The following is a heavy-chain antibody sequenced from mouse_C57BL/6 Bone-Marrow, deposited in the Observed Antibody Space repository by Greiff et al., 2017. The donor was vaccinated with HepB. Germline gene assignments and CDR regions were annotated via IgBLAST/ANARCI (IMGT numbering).Heavy chain of an antibody. Sequence: QVQLQQSGAELARPGASVKMSCKASGYTFTSYTMHWVKQRPGQGLEWIGYINPSSGYTKYNQKFKDKATLTADKSSSTAYMQLSSLTSEDSAVYYCAKDDGYYVDYWGQGTTLTVSS. CDR3: AKDDGYYVDY. J-gene: IGHJ2*01. CDR1: GYTFTSYT. D-gene: IGHD2-3*01. CDR2: INPSSGYT. V-gene: IGHV1-4*01.